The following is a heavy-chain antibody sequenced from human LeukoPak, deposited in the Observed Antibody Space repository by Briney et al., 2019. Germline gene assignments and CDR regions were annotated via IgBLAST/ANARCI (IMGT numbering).Heavy chain of an antibody. CDR2: IYYSGST. D-gene: IGHD3-9*01. CDR1: GGSISSYY. Sequence: SETLSLTCTVSGGSISSYYWSWIRQPPGKGLEWIGYIYYSGSTDYNPSLKSRVTISVDTSKNQFSLKLSSVTAADTAVYYCARDMPYYDILTGYLVGSYYYGMDVWGQGTTVTVSS. CDR3: ARDMPYYDILTGYLVGSYYYGMDV. V-gene: IGHV4-59*12. J-gene: IGHJ6*02.